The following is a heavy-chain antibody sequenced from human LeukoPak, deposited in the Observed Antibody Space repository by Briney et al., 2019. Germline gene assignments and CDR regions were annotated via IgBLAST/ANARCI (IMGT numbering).Heavy chain of an antibody. D-gene: IGHD1-26*01. V-gene: IGHV1-69*13. Sequence: WASVRVSCKASGDAFSSFGFNWVRQAPGKGLEWMGRITPIFGSAHYPHRFQGRVTITADESTTTVYMELSILRSEDTALYYCAREQRLGGNWFFDLWGQGTVVTVSS. CDR3: AREQRLGGNWFFDL. J-gene: IGHJ4*02. CDR1: GDAFSSFG. CDR2: ITPIFGSA.